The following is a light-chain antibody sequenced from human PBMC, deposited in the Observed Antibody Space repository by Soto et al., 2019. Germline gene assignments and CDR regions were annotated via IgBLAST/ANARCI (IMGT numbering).Light chain of an antibody. CDR2: AAS. Sequence: AIQMTQSPSSLSASVGDRVTITCRASQGITDDLGWYQQKPGKAPKLLIYAASSLQSGVPSRFSGSGSVTDFTLTISSLQPEDFATYYCLQNFNFPWTFGLGTKVEIK. V-gene: IGKV1-6*01. CDR3: LQNFNFPWT. J-gene: IGKJ1*01. CDR1: QGITDD.